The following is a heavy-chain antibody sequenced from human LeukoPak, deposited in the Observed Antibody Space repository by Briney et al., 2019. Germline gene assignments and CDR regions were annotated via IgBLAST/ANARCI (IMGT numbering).Heavy chain of an antibody. D-gene: IGHD4-17*01. CDR1: GGSISSGSYY. J-gene: IGHJ4*02. V-gene: IGHV4-61*02. CDR2: INTSGST. CDR3: ARDGNGDYGDY. Sequence: KTSETLSLTCTVSGGSISSGSYYWSWIRQPAGKGLEWIGRINTSGSTNYNPPLKSRVTISVDTSKNQFSLKLSSVTAADTAVYYCARDGNGDYGDYWGQGTLVTVSS.